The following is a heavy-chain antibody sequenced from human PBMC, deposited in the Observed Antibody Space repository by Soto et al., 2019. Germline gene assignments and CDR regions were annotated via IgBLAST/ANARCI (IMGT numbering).Heavy chain of an antibody. D-gene: IGHD6-19*01. CDR1: GFTFSSYG. CDR2: IWYDGSNK. CDR3: ASRAVAGTAY. J-gene: IGHJ4*02. V-gene: IGHV3-33*01. Sequence: QVQLVESGGGVVQPGRSLRLSCAASGFTFSSYGMHGVRQAPGKGLEWVAVIWYDGSNKYYADSVKGRFTISRDNSKNTLYLQMNSLRAEDTAVYYCASRAVAGTAYWGQGTLVTVSS.